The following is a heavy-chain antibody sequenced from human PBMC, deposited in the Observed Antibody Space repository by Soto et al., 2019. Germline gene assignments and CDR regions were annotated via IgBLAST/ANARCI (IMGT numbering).Heavy chain of an antibody. CDR3: AKIGHKEGYYFDY. V-gene: IGHV4-59*12. D-gene: IGHD3-3*01. CDR2: IYYSGST. CDR1: GVSISSYY. Sequence: SGTLSLTCTVSGVSISSYYWSWIRQPPGKGLEWIGYIYYSGSTNYNPSLKSRVTISVDTSRNQFSLQLSSVTAADTAVYYCAKIGHKEGYYFDYWGQGTLVTVSS. J-gene: IGHJ4*02.